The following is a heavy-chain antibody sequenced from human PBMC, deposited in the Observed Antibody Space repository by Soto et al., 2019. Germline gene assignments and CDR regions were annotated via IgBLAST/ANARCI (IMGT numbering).Heavy chain of an antibody. Sequence: ASVKVSCKASGYTFTGYYMHWVRQAPGQGLEWMGWINPNSGGTNYAQKFQGRVTMTRDTSISIAYMELSRLRSDDTAVYYCARDTTTTNSSSFTFDPWGQGTLVTVSS. CDR1: GYTFTGYY. CDR2: INPNSGGT. D-gene: IGHD6-13*01. J-gene: IGHJ5*02. CDR3: ARDTTTTNSSSFTFDP. V-gene: IGHV1-2*02.